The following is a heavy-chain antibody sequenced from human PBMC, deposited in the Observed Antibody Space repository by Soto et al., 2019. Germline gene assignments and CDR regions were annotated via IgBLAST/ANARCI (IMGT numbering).Heavy chain of an antibody. D-gene: IGHD3-9*01. CDR1: GFTFSDHY. V-gene: IGHV3-72*01. J-gene: IGHJ4*02. CDR2: SRNKANSYTT. Sequence: GGSLRLSCAVSGFTFSDHYLDWFRQAPGKGLEWVARSRNKANSYTTEYAAAVKGRFSISRDDSKNSLNLQMNSLKTEDTAVYYCARVSTITYFFDYWGQGTLVTVSS. CDR3: ARVSTITYFFDY.